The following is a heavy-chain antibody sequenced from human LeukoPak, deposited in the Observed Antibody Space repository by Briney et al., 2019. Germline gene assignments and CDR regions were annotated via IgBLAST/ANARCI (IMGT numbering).Heavy chain of an antibody. CDR2: IYYTGTT. J-gene: IGHJ3*02. V-gene: IGHV4-59*01. CDR3: AKSNGYGLIDI. Sequence: SETLSLTCIVSGGSISSYHWSWIRQSPGKELEWIGYIYYTGTTNYNPSLKSRVTMSVDTSKNQFSLKLSSVTAADTAVYYCAKSNGYGLIDIWGQGTMVTVSS. D-gene: IGHD3-22*01. CDR1: GGSISSYH.